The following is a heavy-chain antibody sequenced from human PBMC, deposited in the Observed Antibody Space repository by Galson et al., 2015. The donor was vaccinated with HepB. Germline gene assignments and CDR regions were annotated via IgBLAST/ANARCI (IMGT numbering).Heavy chain of an antibody. CDR3: ARDQGDDYLNYYYYSGRDV. Sequence: SLRLSCAASGFTVSSNYMSWVRQAPGKGLEWVSVIYSGNNTYYADSVKGRFTISRDKSKNTLYLQMNSLRAEDTAVYYCARDQGDDYLNYYYYSGRDVWGQGTTVTVSS. CDR1: GFTVSSNY. CDR2: IYSGNNT. V-gene: IGHV3-66*02. D-gene: IGHD4-11*01. J-gene: IGHJ6*02.